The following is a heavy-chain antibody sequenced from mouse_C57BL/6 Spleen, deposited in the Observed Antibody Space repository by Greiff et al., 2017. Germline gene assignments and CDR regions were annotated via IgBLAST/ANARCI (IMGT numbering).Heavy chain of an antibody. V-gene: IGHV8-12*01. J-gene: IGHJ2*01. D-gene: IGHD2-2*01. Sequence: QVTLKESGPGILQSSQTLSLTCSFSGFSLSTSGMGVSWIRQPSGKGLEWLAHIYWDDDKRYNPSLKSRLTISKDTSRNQVFLKITSVDTADTATYYCARSYGYDGNYFDYWGQGTTLTVSS. CDR1: GFSLSTSGMG. CDR2: IYWDDDK. CDR3: ARSYGYDGNYFDY.